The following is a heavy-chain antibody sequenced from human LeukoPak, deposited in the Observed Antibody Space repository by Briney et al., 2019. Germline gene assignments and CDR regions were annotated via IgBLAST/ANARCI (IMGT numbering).Heavy chain of an antibody. CDR1: GFTFSTYI. J-gene: IGHJ3*02. CDR3: AKRGYCSSTSCYRGAFDI. Sequence: GGSLRLSCAASGFTFSTYIMNWVRQAPGKGLEWVSSITGSSTFIYYADSLKGRFTISRDNAKNLLLLQMNRLRAEDTAVYYCAKRGYCSSTSCYRGAFDIWGQGTMVTVSS. V-gene: IGHV3-21*01. D-gene: IGHD2-2*01. CDR2: ITGSSTFI.